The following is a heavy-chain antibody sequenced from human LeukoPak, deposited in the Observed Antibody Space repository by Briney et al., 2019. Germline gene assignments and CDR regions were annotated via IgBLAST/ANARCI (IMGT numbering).Heavy chain of an antibody. D-gene: IGHD5-18*01. J-gene: IGHJ3*02. CDR2: IYHSGST. Sequence: SQTLSLTCAVSGGSISSGGYSWSWIRQPPGKGLEWIGYIYHSGSTYYNPSLKSRVTISVDRSKNQFSLKLSSVTAADTAVYYCARLGQLWLRAGYAFDIWGQGTMVTVSS. CDR1: GGSISSGGYS. CDR3: ARLGQLWLRAGYAFDI. V-gene: IGHV4-30-2*01.